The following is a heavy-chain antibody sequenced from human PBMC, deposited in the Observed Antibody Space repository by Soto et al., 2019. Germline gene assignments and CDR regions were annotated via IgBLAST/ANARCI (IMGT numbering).Heavy chain of an antibody. J-gene: IGHJ3*02. V-gene: IGHV4-39*01. D-gene: IGHD2-15*01. CDR1: GGSISSSSYY. Sequence: SETLSLTCTVSGGSISSSSYYWGWIRQPPGKGLEWIGSIYYSGSTYYNPSLKSRVTISVDTSKNQFSLKLSSVTAADTAVYYCARSNPCSGGSCYWMIDAFDIWGQGTMVTVSS. CDR3: ARSNPCSGGSCYWMIDAFDI. CDR2: IYYSGST.